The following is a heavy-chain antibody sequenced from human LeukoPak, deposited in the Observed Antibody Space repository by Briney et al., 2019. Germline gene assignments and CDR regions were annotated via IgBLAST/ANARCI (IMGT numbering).Heavy chain of an antibody. CDR1: GGSINNYY. CDR3: ARVGSSTSCYDY. V-gene: IGHV4-59*01. Sequence: SETLSLTCTVSGGSINNYYWSWFRQPPGKRLEWIGYMSYSGSTNYNPSLKSRVTISVDTSKNQFSLKLSSVTAADTAVYYCARVGSSTSCYDYWGQGTLVTVSS. CDR2: MSYSGST. D-gene: IGHD2-2*01. J-gene: IGHJ4*02.